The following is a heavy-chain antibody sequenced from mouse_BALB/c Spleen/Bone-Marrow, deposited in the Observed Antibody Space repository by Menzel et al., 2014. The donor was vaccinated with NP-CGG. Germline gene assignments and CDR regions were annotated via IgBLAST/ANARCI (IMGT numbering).Heavy chain of an antibody. Sequence: QVQLQQSGAELKKPGASVKISCKATGYTFSSYWIEWVKQRPGHGLEWIGEILPGSGSTNYNEEFKGKATFTADTSSNTAYMQLSSLTSEDSAVYYCARLNYYGSLDYWGQGTTLTVSS. CDR1: GYTFSSYW. V-gene: IGHV1-9*01. J-gene: IGHJ2*01. D-gene: IGHD1-1*01. CDR3: ARLNYYGSLDY. CDR2: ILPGSGST.